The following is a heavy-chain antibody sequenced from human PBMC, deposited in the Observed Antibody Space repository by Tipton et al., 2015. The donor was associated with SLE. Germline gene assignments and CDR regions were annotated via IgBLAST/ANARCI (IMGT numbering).Heavy chain of an antibody. CDR1: GGSISGYS. CDR3: ASGILTGYAAFDI. V-gene: IGHV4-59*12. J-gene: IGHJ3*02. CDR2: IYYSGST. D-gene: IGHD3-9*01. Sequence: TLSLTCSVSGGSISGYSWSWVRQPPGKGLEWIGYIYYSGSTNYNPSLKSRVTMSVDTSENQFSLKLSSVTAADTAVYYCASGILTGYAAFDIWGPGTMVTVSS.